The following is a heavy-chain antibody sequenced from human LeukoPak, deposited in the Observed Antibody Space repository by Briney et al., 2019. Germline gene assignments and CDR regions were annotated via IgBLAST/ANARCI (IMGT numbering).Heavy chain of an antibody. Sequence: SETLSLTCTVSGGSISSSSYYWGWIRQPPGKGLEWIGRIYYSGSTYYNPSLKIRATISVDTSKNQFSLKLSSVTAADTAVYYCGSGWYWYFDYWGQGTLVTVSS. V-gene: IGHV4-39*01. CDR3: GSGWYWYFDY. CDR1: GGSISSSSYY. D-gene: IGHD6-19*01. CDR2: IYYSGST. J-gene: IGHJ4*02.